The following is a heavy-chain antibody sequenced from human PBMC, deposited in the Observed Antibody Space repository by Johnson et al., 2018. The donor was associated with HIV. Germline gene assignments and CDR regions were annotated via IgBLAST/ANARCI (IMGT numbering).Heavy chain of an antibody. D-gene: IGHD3-22*01. V-gene: IGHV3-30*18. CDR1: GFTFSSYG. CDR3: AKEYYYDSSGFPDAFDI. CDR2: ISYDGSNK. Sequence: QMQLVESGGGGVQPGRSLRLSCAASGFTFSSYGMHWVRQAPGKGLEWVAVISYDGSNKYYADSVKGRFTISRDNSKNTMDLQMNSLRAEDTAVYYCAKEYYYDSSGFPDAFDIWGQGTMVTVSS. J-gene: IGHJ3*02.